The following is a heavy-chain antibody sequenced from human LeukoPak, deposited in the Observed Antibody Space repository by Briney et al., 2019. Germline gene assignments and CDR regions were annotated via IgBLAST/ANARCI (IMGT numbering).Heavy chain of an antibody. CDR1: GFTFSSYA. Sequence: GGSLRLSCAASGFTFSSYAMHWVRQAPGKGLEWVAVISYDGSNKYCADSVKGRFTISRDNSKNTLYLQMNSLRAEDTAVYHCASGPHDSSYLDDWGQGTLVTVSS. V-gene: IGHV3-30*04. CDR3: ASGPHDSSYLDD. D-gene: IGHD3-22*01. J-gene: IGHJ4*02. CDR2: ISYDGSNK.